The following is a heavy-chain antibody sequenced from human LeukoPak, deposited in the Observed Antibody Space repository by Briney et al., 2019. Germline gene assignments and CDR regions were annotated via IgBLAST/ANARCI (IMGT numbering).Heavy chain of an antibody. Sequence: RASVKVSCKASGYTFTSYGISWVRQAPGQGLEWMGWISAYNGNTNYEQKLQGRVTMTTDTSTSTAYMELRSLRSDDTAVYYCARDSHFKSGYYSHYYYYYYMDVWGKGTTVTVSS. CDR2: ISAYNGNT. J-gene: IGHJ6*03. CDR1: GYTFTSYG. V-gene: IGHV1-18*01. CDR3: ARDSHFKSGYYSHYYYYYYMDV. D-gene: IGHD3-22*01.